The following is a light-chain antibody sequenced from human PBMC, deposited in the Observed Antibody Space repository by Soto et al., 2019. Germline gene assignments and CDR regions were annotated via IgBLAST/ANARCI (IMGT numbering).Light chain of an antibody. CDR2: DAS. V-gene: IGKV3-11*01. CDR1: QSVGIN. J-gene: IGKJ4*01. Sequence: EIVLTQSPATLSLSPGERATLSCRGSQSVGINLAWYQQKPGQAPRLLINDASNRATGIPARFSGSGSGTDFSLTISSLEPEDSGVYYCQQRTNWPPLTFGGGTKVDIK. CDR3: QQRTNWPPLT.